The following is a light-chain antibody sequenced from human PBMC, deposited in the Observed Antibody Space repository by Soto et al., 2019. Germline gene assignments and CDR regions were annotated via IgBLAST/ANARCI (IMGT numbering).Light chain of an antibody. CDR1: QSVSSIY. Sequence: EIVLTQSPGTLSLSPGERATLSCRASQSVSSIYLAWYQQKPGQAHRLLVYGASSRATGVPDRFSGSGSGTDVSLTISGLEPEDFEVYFCHQYRSSPQTFGQGTKVELK. CDR2: GAS. J-gene: IGKJ1*01. CDR3: HQYRSSPQT. V-gene: IGKV3-20*01.